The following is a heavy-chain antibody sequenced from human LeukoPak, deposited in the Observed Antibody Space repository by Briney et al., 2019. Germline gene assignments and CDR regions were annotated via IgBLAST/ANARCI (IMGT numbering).Heavy chain of an antibody. CDR2: ISAYNGNT. Sequence: GASVKVSCKASGYTFTSYGISWVRQAPGQGLEWMGWISAYNGNTNYAQKLQGRVTMTTDTSTSTAYMELSSLRSDDTAVYYCARDPGVAVAGTNWFDPWGQGTLVTVSS. CDR1: GYTFTSYG. CDR3: ARDPGVAVAGTNWFDP. D-gene: IGHD6-19*01. V-gene: IGHV1-18*01. J-gene: IGHJ5*02.